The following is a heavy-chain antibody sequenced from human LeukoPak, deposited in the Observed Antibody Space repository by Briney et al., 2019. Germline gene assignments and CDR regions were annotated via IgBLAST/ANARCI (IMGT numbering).Heavy chain of an antibody. J-gene: IGHJ4*02. Sequence: ASVKVSCKVSGYTLTELSMHWVRQAPGQGLGWMGWINPNSGGTNYAQKFQGRVTMTRDTSISTAYMELSRLRSDDTAVYYCARGTNWNYKDYWGQGTLVTVSS. CDR3: ARGTNWNYKDY. CDR1: GYTLTELS. CDR2: INPNSGGT. V-gene: IGHV1-2*02. D-gene: IGHD1-7*01.